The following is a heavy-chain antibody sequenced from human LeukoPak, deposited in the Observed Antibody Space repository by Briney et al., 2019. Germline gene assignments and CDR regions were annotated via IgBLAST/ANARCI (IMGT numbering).Heavy chain of an antibody. CDR1: GGSFSGYY. V-gene: IGHV4-34*01. Sequence: SETLSLTCAVYGGSFSGYYWSWIRQPPGKGLEWIGEINHSGSTNYNPSLKSRVTISVDTSKNRFSLKLSSVTAADTAVYYCARVGPGTTELFDYWGQGTLVTVSS. CDR2: INHSGST. J-gene: IGHJ4*02. D-gene: IGHD1-7*01. CDR3: ARVGPGTTELFDY.